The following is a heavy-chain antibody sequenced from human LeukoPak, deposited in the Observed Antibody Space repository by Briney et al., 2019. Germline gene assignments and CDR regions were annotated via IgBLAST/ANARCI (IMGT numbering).Heavy chain of an antibody. D-gene: IGHD3-9*01. J-gene: IGHJ4*02. CDR2: INPNSGDT. CDR1: GYTFTGYY. CDR3: ARGDILDY. Sequence: ASVKVSCKACGYTFTGYYFHWVRQAPGQGPEWMGWINPNSGDTNYAQKFQGRVTMTWDTSISTAYMELSSLTSDDTAVYYCARGDILDYWGQGTLVTVSS. V-gene: IGHV1-2*02.